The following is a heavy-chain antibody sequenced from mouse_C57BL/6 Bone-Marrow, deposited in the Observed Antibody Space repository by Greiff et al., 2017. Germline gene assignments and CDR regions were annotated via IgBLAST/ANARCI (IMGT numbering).Heavy chain of an antibody. CDR1: GYTINDYY. CDR3: AKKVY. J-gene: IGHJ3*01. V-gene: IGHV1-26*01. CDR2: INPNNGGT. Sequence: VQLQQSGPELVKPGASVKISCTASGYTINDYYMNWVKQSHGKSLEWIGDINPNNGGTGYTPQFQGKATLTVDKSSSTAYLELRSLTAEDSAVYYCAKKVYWGQGTLVTVSA.